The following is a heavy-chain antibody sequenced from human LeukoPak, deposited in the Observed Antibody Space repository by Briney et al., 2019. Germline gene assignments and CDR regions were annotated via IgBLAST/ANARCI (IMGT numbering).Heavy chain of an antibody. CDR3: ARHGSITMVRGKRRYYYMDV. CDR2: IKGDGSEK. J-gene: IGHJ6*03. CDR1: GFTFSSYG. Sequence: GGTLRLSCAASGFTFSSYGMHWVRQAPGKGLEWVGNIKGDGSEKYYADSVKGRFIISRDNAKNSLFLQMNSLRAEDTAVYYCARHGSITMVRGKRRYYYMDVWGKGTTVTISS. D-gene: IGHD3-10*01. V-gene: IGHV3-7*03.